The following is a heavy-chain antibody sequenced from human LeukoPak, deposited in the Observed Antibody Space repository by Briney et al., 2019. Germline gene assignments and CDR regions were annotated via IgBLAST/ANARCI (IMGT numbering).Heavy chain of an antibody. CDR2: ISGSGGIT. J-gene: IGHJ4*02. Sequence: GGSLRLSCAASGVTVSNNYMNWVRQAPGKGLEWVSVISGSGGITYYADSVKGRFTVSRDNAKNTLYLQMNSLRAEDTAVYYCARDLKRDGYNPFDFWGQGTLVTVPS. V-gene: IGHV3-53*01. D-gene: IGHD5-24*01. CDR1: GVTVSNNY. CDR3: ARDLKRDGYNPFDF.